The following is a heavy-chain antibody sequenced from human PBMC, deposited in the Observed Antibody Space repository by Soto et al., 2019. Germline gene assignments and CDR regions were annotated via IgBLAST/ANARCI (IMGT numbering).Heavy chain of an antibody. V-gene: IGHV3-7*01. CDR1: GYTFTNYW. CDR2: IKQDGSEK. CDR3: ARLERVYYYDSSGYYDGDYFDY. D-gene: IGHD3-22*01. Sequence: PGESLKISCQTSGYTFTNYWMSWVRQAPGKGLEWVANIKQDGSEKYYVDSVKGRFTISRDNAKNSLYLQMNRLRAEDTAVYYCARLERVYYYDSSGYYDGDYFDYWGQGTLVTVSS. J-gene: IGHJ4*02.